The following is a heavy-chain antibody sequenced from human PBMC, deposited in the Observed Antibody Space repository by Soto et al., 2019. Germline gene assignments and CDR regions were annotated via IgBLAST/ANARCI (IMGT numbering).Heavy chain of an antibody. V-gene: IGHV1-69*08. Sequence: QVQLVQSGAEVKKPGSSVKASCKASGGTFSSYTISWVRQAPGQGLEWMGRIIPILGIANYAQKFQGRVTITADKSTSTAYMELSSLRSEDTAVYYCARDRYDILTGANYYYGMDVWGQGTTVTVSS. J-gene: IGHJ6*02. CDR1: GGTFSSYT. CDR2: IIPILGIA. CDR3: ARDRYDILTGANYYYGMDV. D-gene: IGHD3-9*01.